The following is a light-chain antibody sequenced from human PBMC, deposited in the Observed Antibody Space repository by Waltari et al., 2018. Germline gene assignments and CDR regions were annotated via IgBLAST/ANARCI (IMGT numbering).Light chain of an antibody. CDR1: ESVKNN. Sequence: DVQLTHSPSTLSASVGDRVTIPCRASESVKNNLAWYQHQPGKAPKVLVQKASRLESGVPSRFSGSGYGTEFTLTISSLEPDDFATYYCHQYNTLPLTFGGGTKVEIK. CDR3: HQYNTLPLT. CDR2: KAS. V-gene: IGKV1-5*03. J-gene: IGKJ4*01.